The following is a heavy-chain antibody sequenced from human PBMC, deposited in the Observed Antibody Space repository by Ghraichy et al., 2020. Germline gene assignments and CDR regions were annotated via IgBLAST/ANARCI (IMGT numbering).Heavy chain of an antibody. D-gene: IGHD3-10*01. CDR3: AREGGVLLWFGELGGYYNGMDV. CDR2: IYSGGTT. Sequence: GGSLRLSCAASGFTVSSNYMSWVRQAPGKGLEWVSVIYSGGTTYYADSVKGRFTISRDNSKNTLYLQMNSLRAEDTAVYYCAREGGVLLWFGELGGYYNGMDVWGQGTTVTVSS. V-gene: IGHV3-53*01. J-gene: IGHJ6*02. CDR1: GFTVSSNY.